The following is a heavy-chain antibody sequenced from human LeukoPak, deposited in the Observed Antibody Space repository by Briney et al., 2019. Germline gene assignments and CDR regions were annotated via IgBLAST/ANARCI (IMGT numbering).Heavy chain of an antibody. J-gene: IGHJ4*02. CDR2: ISYDGSNK. V-gene: IGHV3-30*03. CDR1: GFTFTSYG. Sequence: GGSLRLSCAASGFTFTSYGMHWVRQAPGKGLEWVAVISYDGSNKYYADSVKGRFTISRDNSKNTLYLQMNSLRAEDTAVYYCARGSISDYYGSGSYLYWGQGTLVTVSS. CDR3: ARGSISDYYGSGSYLY. D-gene: IGHD3-10*01.